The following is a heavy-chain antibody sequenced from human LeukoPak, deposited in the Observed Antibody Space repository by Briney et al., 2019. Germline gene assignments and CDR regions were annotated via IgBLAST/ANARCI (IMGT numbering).Heavy chain of an antibody. V-gene: IGHV3-53*05. Sequence: GGSPRLSCAASGFTVSSNYMSWVRQAPGKGLEWVSVIYSGGSTYYADSVKGRFTISRDNSKNTVSLEMNSLRAEDTAIYYCAKDVNSYCRGDCSDYWGQGTLVTVSS. CDR2: IYSGGST. CDR1: GFTVSSNY. D-gene: IGHD2-21*01. J-gene: IGHJ4*02. CDR3: AKDVNSYCRGDCSDY.